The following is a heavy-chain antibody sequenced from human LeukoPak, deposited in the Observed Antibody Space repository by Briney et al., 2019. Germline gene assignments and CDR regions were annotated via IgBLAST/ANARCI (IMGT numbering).Heavy chain of an antibody. J-gene: IGHJ4*02. CDR2: IYYSGST. CDR3: ARRGVGPTRLYYFDY. Sequence: PSETLSLTCTVSGGSISSSSYYWGWIRQPPGKGLEWIGTIYYSGSTYYNPSLKSRVTISVDTSKKQFPLKLSSVTAADTAVYYCARRGVGPTRLYYFDYWGQGTLVTVSS. CDR1: GGSISSSSYY. V-gene: IGHV4-39*01. D-gene: IGHD1-26*01.